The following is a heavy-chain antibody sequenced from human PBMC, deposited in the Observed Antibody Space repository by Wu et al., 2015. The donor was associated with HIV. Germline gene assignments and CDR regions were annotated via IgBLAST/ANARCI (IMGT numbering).Heavy chain of an antibody. CDR3: AREGTIAAPGAFDY. CDR1: GYIFTDFY. Sequence: VQLVQSGAEVKKPGTSVTISCRVSGYIFTDFYLHWVRQAPGQGLEWMGWISAYNGNTNYAQKLQGRVTMTTDTSTSTAYMELRSLRSDDTAVYYCAREGTIAAPGAFDYWGQGTLVTVSS. D-gene: IGHD6-13*01. J-gene: IGHJ4*02. CDR2: ISAYNGNT. V-gene: IGHV1-18*04.